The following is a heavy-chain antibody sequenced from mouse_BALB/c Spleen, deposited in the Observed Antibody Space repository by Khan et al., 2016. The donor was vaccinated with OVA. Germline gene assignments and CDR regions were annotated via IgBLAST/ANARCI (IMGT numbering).Heavy chain of an antibody. V-gene: IGHV2-9*02. CDR3: VRNYDNFVEYFDV. CDR2: IWAGGST. J-gene: IGHJ1*01. CDR1: GFSLTSYG. D-gene: IGHD2-1*01. Sequence: QVQLKESGPGLVAPSQSLSITCTVSGFSLTSYGVHWVHQTPGKGLEWLGIIWAGGSTNYNSALMSRLSISKDNSKSQVFFKMNSLQTDDTAMYYCVRNYDNFVEYFDVWGAGTTVTVSS.